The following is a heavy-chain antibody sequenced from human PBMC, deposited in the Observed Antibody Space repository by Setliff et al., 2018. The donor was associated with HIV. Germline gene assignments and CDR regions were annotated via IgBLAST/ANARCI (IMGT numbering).Heavy chain of an antibody. D-gene: IGHD3-9*01. CDR1: GASISSFY. J-gene: IGHJ6*02. V-gene: IGHV4-4*07. CDR3: AREPHELRYFDWLLYPAYYYYGMDV. Sequence: NPSETLSLTCSVSGASISSFYWSWMRQSAGKGLEWIGRVHSDGTSNYNPSLKSRVTMSLDTSKSQFSLNLSSVTAADTAVYYCAREPHELRYFDWLLYPAYYYYGMDVWGQGTTVTVSS. CDR2: VHSDGTS.